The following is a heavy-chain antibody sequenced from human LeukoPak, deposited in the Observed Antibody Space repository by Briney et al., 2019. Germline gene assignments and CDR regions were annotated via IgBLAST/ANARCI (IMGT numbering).Heavy chain of an antibody. V-gene: IGHV3-30*03. CDR1: GFTFSNAW. CDR3: TMVREGGMDV. CDR2: ISYDGSNK. D-gene: IGHD3-10*01. J-gene: IGHJ6*02. Sequence: GGSLRLSCAASGFTFSNAWMSWVRQAPGKGLEWVAVISYDGSNKYYADSVKGRFTISRDNSKNTLYLQMNSLRAEDTAVYYCTMVREGGMDVWGQGTTVTVSS.